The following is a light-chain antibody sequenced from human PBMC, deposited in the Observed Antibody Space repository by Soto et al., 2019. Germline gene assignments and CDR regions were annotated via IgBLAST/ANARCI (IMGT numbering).Light chain of an antibody. J-gene: IGLJ1*01. CDR3: SASSDIDTKV. CDR1: SSDVGAYIY. V-gene: IGLV2-14*03. Sequence: LTQPASVSGSPGQSITISCGGTSSDVGAYIYVSWYQQFPGKAPKLILYEVNNRPSEVSNRFSGTKSGTTASLTISGIQTEDEADYYCSASSDIDTKVFGTGTKVTVL. CDR2: EVN.